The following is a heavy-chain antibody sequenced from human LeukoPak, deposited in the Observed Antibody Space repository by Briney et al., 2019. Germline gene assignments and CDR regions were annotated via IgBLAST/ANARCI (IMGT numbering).Heavy chain of an antibody. D-gene: IGHD6-13*01. V-gene: IGHV4-34*01. CDR1: ARSFSGYY. CDR3: TRGRSSSWYPDVDY. CDR2: INNSGST. J-gene: IGHJ4*02. Sequence: SETLSLTCSVYARSFSGYYWSWIRQPPGKGMEWIGEINNSGSTNSNPSLKSRAPISVDPSKNQFSLTLGSGTPADTPLYYFTRGRSSSWYPDVDYWGQGTMVTVSS.